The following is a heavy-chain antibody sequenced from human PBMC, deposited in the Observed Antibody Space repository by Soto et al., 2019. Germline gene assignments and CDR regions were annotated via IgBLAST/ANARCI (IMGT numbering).Heavy chain of an antibody. J-gene: IGHJ4*02. D-gene: IGHD3-10*01. Sequence: SETLSLTCTVSGGSISSYYWSWIRQPPGKGLEWIGYIYYSGSTNYNPSLKSRVTISVDTSKNQFSLKLSSVTAADTAVYYCARAHMVRGVWSEYYFDYWGQGTLVTVSS. CDR3: ARAHMVRGVWSEYYFDY. CDR1: GGSISSYY. V-gene: IGHV4-59*01. CDR2: IYYSGST.